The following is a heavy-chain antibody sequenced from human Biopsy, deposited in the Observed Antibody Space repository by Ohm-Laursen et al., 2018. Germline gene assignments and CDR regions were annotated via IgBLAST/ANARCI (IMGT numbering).Heavy chain of an antibody. CDR2: TYYSGST. CDR1: GGSISRDY. J-gene: IGHJ6*02. CDR3: VRSNYHYYGFDV. V-gene: IGHV4-59*07. Sequence: SHTLSLTCSVSGGSISRDYWAWIRQPPGKGLQWIGNTYYSGSTNYNPSLNSRVTIAVDTSKNQFSLRLTSVTAADTAVYYCVRSNYHYYGFDVWGQGTTVTVSS.